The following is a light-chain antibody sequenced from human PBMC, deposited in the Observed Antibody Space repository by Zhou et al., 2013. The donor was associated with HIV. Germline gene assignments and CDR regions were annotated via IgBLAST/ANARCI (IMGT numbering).Light chain of an antibody. Sequence: DIQMTQSPSSLSASVGDRVTITCQASQDISNCLNWYQQKPGKAPKLLIYAASTLQSGVPSRFSGSGSGTDFTLTITNLQPEDLGTYYCHQTYSGPPETFGQGTKVEIK. CDR1: QDISNC. CDR3: HQTYSGPPET. J-gene: IGKJ1*01. CDR2: AAS. V-gene: IGKV1-39*01.